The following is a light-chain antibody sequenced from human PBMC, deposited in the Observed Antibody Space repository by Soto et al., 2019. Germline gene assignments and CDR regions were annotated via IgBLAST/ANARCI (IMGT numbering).Light chain of an antibody. V-gene: IGKV3-20*01. CDR1: QSVSSY. Sequence: EIVLTQSPATLSLSPGERATLSCSASQSVSSYLAWYQQKPGQAPRLLIYGASSRATGIPDRFSGTVSGTDFTLTISRLEPEDFAVYYCQQYGSSPITFGQGTRLEIK. CDR2: GAS. J-gene: IGKJ5*01. CDR3: QQYGSSPIT.